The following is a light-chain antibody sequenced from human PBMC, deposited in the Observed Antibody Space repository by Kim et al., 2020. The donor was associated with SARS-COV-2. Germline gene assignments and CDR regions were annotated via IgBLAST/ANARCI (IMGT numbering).Light chain of an antibody. V-gene: IGLV6-57*02. Sequence: GKTVTISCTGSRGSIASNYVQWYQQRPGSAPTTVIYEDNQRPSGVPDRFSGSIDSSSNSASLTIFGLKTEDEADYYCQSYDSSSWVFGGGTQLTVL. CDR1: RGSIASNY. CDR2: EDN. CDR3: QSYDSSSWV. J-gene: IGLJ3*02.